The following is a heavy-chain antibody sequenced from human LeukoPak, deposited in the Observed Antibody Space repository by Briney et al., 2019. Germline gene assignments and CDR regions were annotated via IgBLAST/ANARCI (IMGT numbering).Heavy chain of an antibody. V-gene: IGHV3-21*06. D-gene: IGHD3-10*01. CDR3: ARPPMVRGVPTLYYFDY. Sequence: PGGSLRLSCAASGFTLSSYSMSWVRQAPGKGLEWVSSISSSGNYIYDADSVKGRFTISRDNAKNSLFLQMNSLRAEDTAVYYCARPPMVRGVPTLYYFDYWGQGTLVTVSS. CDR1: GFTLSSYS. CDR2: ISSSGNYI. J-gene: IGHJ4*02.